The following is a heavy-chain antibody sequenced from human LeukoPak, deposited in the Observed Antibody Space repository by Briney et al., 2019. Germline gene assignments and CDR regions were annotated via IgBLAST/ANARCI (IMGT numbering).Heavy chain of an antibody. V-gene: IGHV3-7*01. J-gene: IGHJ4*02. CDR3: VPLNWNPPGDFDR. CDR1: GFALSSNY. D-gene: IGHD1-20*01. CDR2: IKDDGSDK. Sequence: GGSLRLSCAASGFALSSNYVGWVRQAPGGGLEWVANIKDDGSDKYYVDSVKGRFSISKDNAKNSLYLQMNSLRVEDTAVYYCVPLNWNPPGDFDRWGQGTLVTVSS.